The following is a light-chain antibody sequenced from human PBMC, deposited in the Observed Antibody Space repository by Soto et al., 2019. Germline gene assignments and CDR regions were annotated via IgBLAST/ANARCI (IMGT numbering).Light chain of an antibody. CDR3: QQANTFPLT. J-gene: IGKJ3*01. CDR1: QRIYNW. Sequence: DIQRTQSPSSVSASVVDRVTITCRASQRIYNWLAWYQQKPGKAPKLLISAVSNLQSGVPSRFSGSGYGTDFTLTISSLQPEDFATYYCQQANTFPLTLGPGTKVDIK. V-gene: IGKV1D-12*01. CDR2: AVS.